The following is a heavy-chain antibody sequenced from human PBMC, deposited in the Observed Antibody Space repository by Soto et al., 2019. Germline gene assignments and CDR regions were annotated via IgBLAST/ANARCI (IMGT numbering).Heavy chain of an antibody. V-gene: IGHV3-23*01. CDR3: AKDHPYGSGSYYPYYFDY. CDR2: ISGSGGST. Sequence: GGSLRLSCAASGFTFSSYAMSWVRQAPGKGLEWVSAISGSGGSTYYADSVKGRFPISRDNSKNTLYLQMNSLRAEDTAVYYCAKDHPYGSGSYYPYYFDYWGQGTLVTVSS. J-gene: IGHJ4*02. CDR1: GFTFSSYA. D-gene: IGHD3-10*01.